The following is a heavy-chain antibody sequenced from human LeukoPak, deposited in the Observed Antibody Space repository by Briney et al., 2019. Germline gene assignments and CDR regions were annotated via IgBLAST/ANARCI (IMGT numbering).Heavy chain of an antibody. J-gene: IGHJ4*02. V-gene: IGHV4-59*01. CDR3: ARDSRLGLLSY. CDR2: IYYSGST. CDR1: GGSISSYY. D-gene: IGHD2-2*01. Sequence: PSETLSLTCTVSGGSISSYYWSWIRQPPGKGLEWIGYIYYSGSTNYNPSLKSRVTISVDTSKNQFSLKLSSVTAADTAVYYCARDSRLGLLSYWGEGTLVTVSS.